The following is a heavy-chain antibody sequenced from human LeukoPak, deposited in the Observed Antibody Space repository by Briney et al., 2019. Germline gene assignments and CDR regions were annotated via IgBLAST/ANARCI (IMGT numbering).Heavy chain of an antibody. J-gene: IGHJ4*02. Sequence: GGSLRLSCAASGITFSSYSMNWVRQAPGKGLEWVSYISSSSSTIYYADSVKGRFTISRDNAKNSLYLQMNSLRAEDTAVYYCARDEIVGATSFDYWGQGTLVTVSS. D-gene: IGHD1-26*01. CDR3: ARDEIVGATSFDY. V-gene: IGHV3-48*01. CDR2: ISSSSSTI. CDR1: GITFSSYS.